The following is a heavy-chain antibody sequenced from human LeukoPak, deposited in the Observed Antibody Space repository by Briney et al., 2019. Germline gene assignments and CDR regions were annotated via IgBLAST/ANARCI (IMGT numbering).Heavy chain of an antibody. J-gene: IGHJ4*02. CDR1: GFTFSSYE. Sequence: GGSLRLSCAASGFTFSSYEMNWVRQARGKGLEWVSYISSSGSTIYYADSVKGRFTISRDNAKNSLYLQMNSLRAEDTAVYYCARITDTAMPDFDYWGQGTLVTVSS. V-gene: IGHV3-48*03. D-gene: IGHD5-18*01. CDR2: ISSSGSTI. CDR3: ARITDTAMPDFDY.